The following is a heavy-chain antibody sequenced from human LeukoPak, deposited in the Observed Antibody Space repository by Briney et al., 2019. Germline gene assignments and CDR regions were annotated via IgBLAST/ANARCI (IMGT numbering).Heavy chain of an antibody. D-gene: IGHD6-6*01. CDR1: GFTFSRYA. Sequence: QPGGSLRLSCAASGFTFSRYAMSWVRQAPGKGLEWVSAISGSGTITYYADSVKGRFTISRDNSKDTLYLQMNSLRAEDTAIYFCAILTTHSSSSQFDYWGREPWSPSPQ. J-gene: IGHJ4*02. V-gene: IGHV3-23*01. CDR2: ISGSGTIT. CDR3: AILTTHSSSSQFDY.